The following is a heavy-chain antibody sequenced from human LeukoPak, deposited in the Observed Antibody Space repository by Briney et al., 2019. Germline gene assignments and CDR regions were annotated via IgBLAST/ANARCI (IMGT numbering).Heavy chain of an antibody. CDR1: GGSISSSSYY. CDR3: ARVEQGPPRTFGY. D-gene: IGHD3-3*01. J-gene: IGHJ4*02. CDR2: IYYSGST. V-gene: IGHV4-39*01. Sequence: SETLSLTCTVSGGSISSSSYYWGWIRQPPGKGLEWIGSIYYSGSTYYNPSLKSRVTISVDTSKNQFSLKLSSVTAADTAVYYCARVEQGPPRTFGYWGQGTLVTVSS.